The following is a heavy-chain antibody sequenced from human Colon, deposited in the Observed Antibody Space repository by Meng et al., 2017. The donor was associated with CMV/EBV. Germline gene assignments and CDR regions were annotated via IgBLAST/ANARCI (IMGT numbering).Heavy chain of an antibody. J-gene: IGHJ4*02. CDR3: ARVRGDWFFDY. Sequence: GGSLRLSCAASGFTFSGYAMHWVRQAPGKGLEYVSAINNNGGSTYYADSVKDRFTISRDNSKNTLYLQMGSRKTDDMAVYYCARVRGDWFFDYWGQGTLVTVSS. CDR1: GFTFSGYA. D-gene: IGHD2-21*01. V-gene: IGHV3-64*02. CDR2: INNNGGST.